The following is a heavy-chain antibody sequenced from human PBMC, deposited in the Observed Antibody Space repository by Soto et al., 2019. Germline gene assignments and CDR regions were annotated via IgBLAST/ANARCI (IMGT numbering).Heavy chain of an antibody. CDR2: ISYDGSNK. D-gene: IGHD2-2*01. J-gene: IGHJ4*02. CDR3: ARGTSSLTSFDY. CDR1: GFTFSSYA. Sequence: GGSLRLSCAASGFTFSSYAMHWVRQAPGKGLEWVAVISYDGSNKYYADSVKGRFTISRDNSKNTLYLQMNSLRAEDTAVYYCARGTSSLTSFDYWGQGNLVTVSS. V-gene: IGHV3-30-3*01.